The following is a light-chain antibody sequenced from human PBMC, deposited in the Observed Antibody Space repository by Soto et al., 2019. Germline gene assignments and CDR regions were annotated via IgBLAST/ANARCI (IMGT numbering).Light chain of an antibody. CDR1: QSLLHSNGYNY. CDR3: MQALQTPH. V-gene: IGKV2-28*01. CDR2: LGS. Sequence: DIVMTQSPLSLPVTPGEPASISCRSSQSLLHSNGYNYLDWYLQKPGQSPQLLIYLGSNRSSEVPDRFSGSGSGTDFTLKISRVEAEDVGVYYCMQALQTPHFGQGTRL. J-gene: IGKJ5*01.